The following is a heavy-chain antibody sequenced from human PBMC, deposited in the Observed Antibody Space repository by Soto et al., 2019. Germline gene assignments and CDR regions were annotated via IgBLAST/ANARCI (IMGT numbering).Heavy chain of an antibody. CDR2: TRNKANSYTT. CDR3: RSVLVPAALPTVFSY. D-gene: IGHD2-2*01. Sequence: EVQLVESGGGLVQPGGSLRLSCAASGFTFSDHYMDWVRQAPGKGLEWVGSTRNKANSYTTEYAASVKGRFTISADQSTTTTYLQKNSLNTEDTDVNYCRSVLVPAALPTVFSYWGQGTRVPVSS. CDR1: GFTFSDHY. J-gene: IGHJ4*02. V-gene: IGHV3-72*01.